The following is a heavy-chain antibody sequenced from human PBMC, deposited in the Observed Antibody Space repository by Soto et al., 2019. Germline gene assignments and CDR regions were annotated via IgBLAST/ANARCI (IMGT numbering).Heavy chain of an antibody. CDR2: MHPSSGNT. CDR1: GYSFTNYD. V-gene: IGHV1-8*01. Sequence: QVQLVQSGAEVKKPGASVKVSCKASGYSFTNYDINWVRQATGQGLEWMGWMHPSSGNTGFAQKFQGRATMTRDTSITTAYMELSSRRFEDTAVYYCKRGDFWGQGTLVTVSA. J-gene: IGHJ4*02. CDR3: KRGDF.